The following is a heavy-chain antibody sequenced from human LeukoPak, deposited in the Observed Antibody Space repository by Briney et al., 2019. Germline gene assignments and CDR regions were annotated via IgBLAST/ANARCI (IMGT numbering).Heavy chain of an antibody. D-gene: IGHD4-11*01. CDR2: INAANGNT. J-gene: IGHJ4*02. V-gene: IGHV1-18*01. CDR1: GYSFTNYG. Sequence: ASVNVSCKASGYSFTNYGISWARQAPGQGLEWMGWINAANGNTKYSQKFQGRVTITRDTSASTAYMELSSLRSEDTAVYYCARGDYSNPLIDYWGQETLVTVSS. CDR3: ARGDYSNPLIDY.